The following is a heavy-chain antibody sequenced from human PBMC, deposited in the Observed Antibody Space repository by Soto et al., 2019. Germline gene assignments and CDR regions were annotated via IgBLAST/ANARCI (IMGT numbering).Heavy chain of an antibody. J-gene: IGHJ3*02. V-gene: IGHV4-34*01. D-gene: IGHD3-9*01. CDR2: INHSGSN. CDR3: ARGGSNDWQVAFDI. Sequence: QLQQRGAGLLKPSETLSLTCVVSGGSFSTYYYNWIRQSPGKGLEWIGEINHSGSNNYSPSLKSRVTMALDTSKTQFALMLTSVTAADTAVYYCARGGSNDWQVAFDIWGQGTMVTVSS. CDR1: GGSFSTYY.